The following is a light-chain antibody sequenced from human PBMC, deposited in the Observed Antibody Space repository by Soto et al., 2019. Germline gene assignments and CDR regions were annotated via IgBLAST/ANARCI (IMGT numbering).Light chain of an antibody. CDR3: QQYHSNSLT. Sequence: DIQMTQSPSTLYESVGDRVTITCRASQSISSWLTWYQQKPGKAPEYLIYKASTLISGVPSRYSDSGSGTEFTLTIHSLQPDDFATCYCQQYHSNSLTFDGGTRVDIK. CDR2: KAS. J-gene: IGKJ4*01. CDR1: QSISSW. V-gene: IGKV1-5*03.